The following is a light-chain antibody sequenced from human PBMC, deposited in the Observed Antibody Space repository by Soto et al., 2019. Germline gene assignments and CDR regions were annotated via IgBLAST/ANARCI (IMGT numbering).Light chain of an antibody. V-gene: IGKV1-5*01. CDR1: QSISSW. CDR3: QQYNSYSYT. CDR2: DAS. J-gene: IGKJ2*01. Sequence: DIQMTQSPSTLSASVGDRVTITCRASQSISSWLAWYQQKPGKAPKLLIYDASSLESGVPSRFSGSGSGTEFTHTISSLQPDQLANYYCQQYNSYSYTFGQGTKLEIK.